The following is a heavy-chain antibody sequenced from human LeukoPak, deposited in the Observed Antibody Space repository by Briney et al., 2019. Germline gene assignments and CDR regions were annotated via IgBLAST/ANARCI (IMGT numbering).Heavy chain of an antibody. J-gene: IGHJ3*02. D-gene: IGHD3-22*01. CDR2: ISYDGSNK. Sequence: GGSLRLSCAASGFTFSSYAMHWVRQAPGKGLEWVAVISYDGSNKYYADSVKGRFTISRDNSKNTLYLQMNSLRAEDTAVYYCARGTDYYDSSGYRHDAFDIWGQGTMVTVSS. CDR3: ARGTDYYDSSGYRHDAFDI. CDR1: GFTFSSYA. V-gene: IGHV3-30*14.